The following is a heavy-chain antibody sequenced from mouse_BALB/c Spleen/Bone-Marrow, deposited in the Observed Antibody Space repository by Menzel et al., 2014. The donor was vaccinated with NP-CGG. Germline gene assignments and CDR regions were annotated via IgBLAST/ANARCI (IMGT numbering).Heavy chain of an antibody. J-gene: IGHJ3*01. CDR1: GFTFSSYA. Sequence: DVHLVESGGGLVKPGGSLKLSCAASGFTFSSYAMSWVRQTPGKRLEWVATISSDGRCTYYPDSVKGRCTISRDNAKNTLYLQMSRLRTEDTAMYFCARHDYAYWGQGTLVTVSA. CDR3: ARHDYAY. CDR2: ISSDGRCT. D-gene: IGHD2-4*01. V-gene: IGHV5-9-3*01.